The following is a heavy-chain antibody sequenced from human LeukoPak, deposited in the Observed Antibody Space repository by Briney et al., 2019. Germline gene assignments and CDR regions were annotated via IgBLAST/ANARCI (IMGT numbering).Heavy chain of an antibody. CDR2: IYYSGST. CDR1: GGSISSSSYY. CDR3: ARDAFLGPMATITSFDY. V-gene: IGHV4-39*07. D-gene: IGHD5-24*01. J-gene: IGHJ4*02. Sequence: PSETLSLTCTVSGGSISSSSYYWGWIRQPPGKGLEWIGSIYYSGSTYYNPSLKSRVTISVDTSKNQFSLKLSSVTAADTAVYYCARDAFLGPMATITSFDYWGQGTLVTVSS.